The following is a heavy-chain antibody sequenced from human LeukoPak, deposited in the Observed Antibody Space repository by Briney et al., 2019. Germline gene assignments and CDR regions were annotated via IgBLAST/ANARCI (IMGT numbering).Heavy chain of an antibody. CDR2: IYTSGST. CDR3: ARAVGSGSFQTYYYYMDV. CDR1: GGSISSYY. D-gene: IGHD3-10*01. J-gene: IGHJ6*03. V-gene: IGHV4-4*07. Sequence: SSETLSLTCTVSGGSISSYYWSWIRQPAGKGLEWIGRIYTSGSTNYNPSLKSRVTMSVDTSKNQFSLKLSSVTAADTAVYYCARAVGSGSFQTYYYYMDVWGKGTTVTVSS.